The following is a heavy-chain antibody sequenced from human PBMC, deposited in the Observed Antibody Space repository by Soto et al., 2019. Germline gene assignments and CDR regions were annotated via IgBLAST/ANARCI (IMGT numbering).Heavy chain of an antibody. V-gene: IGHV4-59*01. Sequence: SETLSLTCTVSGGSISSYYWSWIRQPPGKGLEWIGYIYYSGSTNYNPSLKSRVTISVDTSKNQFSLKLSSVTAADTAVYYCARVGPGVTMIVGFDYWGQGTLVTVSS. D-gene: IGHD3-22*01. CDR2: IYYSGST. CDR3: ARVGPGVTMIVGFDY. J-gene: IGHJ4*02. CDR1: GGSISSYY.